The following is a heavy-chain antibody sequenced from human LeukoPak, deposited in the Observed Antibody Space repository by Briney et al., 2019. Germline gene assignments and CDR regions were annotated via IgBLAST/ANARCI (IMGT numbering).Heavy chain of an antibody. D-gene: IGHD3-22*01. V-gene: IGHV3-23*01. CDR1: GFTFSSYA. J-gene: IGHJ4*02. CDR3: ASRFYDSSGYYLPASDY. Sequence: GGSLRLSCAASGFTFSSYAMSWVRQAPGKGLEWVSAISGSGGSTYYADSVKGRFTISRDNSKNTLYLQMNSLRAEDTVVYYCASRFYDSSGYYLPASDYWGQGTLVTVSS. CDR2: ISGSGGST.